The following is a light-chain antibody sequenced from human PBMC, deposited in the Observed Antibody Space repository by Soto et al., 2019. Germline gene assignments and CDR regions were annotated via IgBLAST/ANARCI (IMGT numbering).Light chain of an antibody. J-gene: IGLJ1*01. CDR2: EVS. V-gene: IGLV2-14*01. CDR3: SSYTSSSLGV. CDR1: SSDVGGYNY. Sequence: QSALTQPASVSGSPGQSITLSCTGTSSDVGGYNYVSWYQQHPGKAPKLMIYEVSNRPSGVSNRFSGSKSGNTASLTISGLQAEDEADYYCSSYTSSSLGVFGTGTKVTVL.